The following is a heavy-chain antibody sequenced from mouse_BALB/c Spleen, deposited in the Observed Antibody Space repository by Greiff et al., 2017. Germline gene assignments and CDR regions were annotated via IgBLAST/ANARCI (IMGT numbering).Heavy chain of an antibody. D-gene: IGHD2-4*01. CDR3: ARHDDYGFAY. CDR2: ISSGGSYT. CDR1: GFTFSSYA. V-gene: IGHV5-9-3*01. J-gene: IGHJ3*01. Sequence: EVQVVESGGGLVKPGGSLKLSCAASGFTFSSYAMSWVRQTPEKRLEWVATISSGGSYTYYPDSVKGRFTISRDNAKNTLYLQMSSLRSEDTAMYYCARHDDYGFAYWGQGTLVTVSA.